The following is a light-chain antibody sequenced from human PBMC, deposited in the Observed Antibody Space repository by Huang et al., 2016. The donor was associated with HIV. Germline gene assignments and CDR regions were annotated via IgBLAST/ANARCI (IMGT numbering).Light chain of an antibody. CDR3: QQYNSYLYT. J-gene: IGKJ2*01. V-gene: IGKV1-5*03. CDR2: NEY. Sequence: DIQMTQSPSTLSASVGDRVTITFRASQSITSWLAWYQQKTGQAPKLLIYNEYSLESGVPSRFSGSGSGTEVNLTISSLQPDDFATYYCQQYNSYLYTFGQGTKLEIK. CDR1: QSITSW.